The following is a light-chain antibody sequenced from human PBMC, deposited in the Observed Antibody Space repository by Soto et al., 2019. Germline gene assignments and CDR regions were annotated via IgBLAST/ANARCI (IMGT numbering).Light chain of an antibody. Sequence: IQLTQSPSSLSASVGDRVTITCRASQGISSYLAWYQQKPAKAPKLLIYAASTLQSGVPSRFSGSGSGTDFTLTISSLQPEDVATYYCQQLNSYPLTFREGTGLEI. CDR2: AAS. V-gene: IGKV1-9*01. CDR3: QQLNSYPLT. J-gene: IGKJ5*01. CDR1: QGISSY.